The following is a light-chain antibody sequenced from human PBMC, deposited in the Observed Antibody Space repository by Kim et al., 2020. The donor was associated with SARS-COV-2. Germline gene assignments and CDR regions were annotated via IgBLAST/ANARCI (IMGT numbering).Light chain of an antibody. J-gene: IGLJ1*01. V-gene: IGLV3-1*01. CDR3: QAWDSSTAV. CDR1: KLGDKY. CDR2: QDS. Sequence: SYELTQPPSVSVSPGQTASITCPGDKLGDKYACWYQQKPGQSPVLAIYQDSKRPSGIPERFSGSNSGNTATLTISGTQAMDEADYYCQAWDSSTAVFGTG.